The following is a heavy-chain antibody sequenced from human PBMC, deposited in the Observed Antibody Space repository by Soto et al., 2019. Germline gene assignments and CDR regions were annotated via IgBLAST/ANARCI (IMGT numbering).Heavy chain of an antibody. CDR1: GFTFSSYA. CDR3: ARDSIPQQLVRVFYYYGMDV. V-gene: IGHV3-30-3*01. Sequence: QVQLVESGGGVVQPGRSLRLSCAASGFTFSSYAMHWVHQAPGKGLEWVAVISYDGSNKYYADSVKGRFTISRDNSKNTLYLQMNSLRAEDTAVYYCARDSIPQQLVRVFYYYGMDVWGQGTTVTVSS. J-gene: IGHJ6*02. D-gene: IGHD6-13*01. CDR2: ISYDGSNK.